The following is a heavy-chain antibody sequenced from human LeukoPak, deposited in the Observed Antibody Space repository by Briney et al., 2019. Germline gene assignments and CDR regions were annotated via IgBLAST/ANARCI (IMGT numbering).Heavy chain of an antibody. CDR3: ARDKYCSSTSCYRTPIDY. J-gene: IGHJ4*02. CDR1: GYTFTSYG. D-gene: IGHD2-2*01. V-gene: IGHV1-18*01. Sequence: GASVTVSCKASGYTFTSYGISWVRQAPGQGLEWMGWISAYNGNTNYAQKLQGRVTMTTDTSTSTAYMELRSLRSDDTAVYYCARDKYCSSTSCYRTPIDYWGQGTLVTVSS. CDR2: ISAYNGNT.